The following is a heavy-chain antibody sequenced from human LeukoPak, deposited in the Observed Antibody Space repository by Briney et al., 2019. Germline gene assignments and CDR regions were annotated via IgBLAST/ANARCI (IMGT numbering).Heavy chain of an antibody. CDR2: TYYRSEWFI. CDR1: GDSVSSNSAV. V-gene: IGHV6-1*01. CDR3: ARSSAGFDS. J-gene: IGHJ5*01. Sequence: SQTLSLTCAISGDSVSSNSAVWNWIRQSPSRGLEWLGRTYYRSEWFIDYAPSVKSRISINPDTSKNQFSLQQDSVAPEDTAVYYCARSSAGFDSWGQGTLVTVSS. D-gene: IGHD3-16*01.